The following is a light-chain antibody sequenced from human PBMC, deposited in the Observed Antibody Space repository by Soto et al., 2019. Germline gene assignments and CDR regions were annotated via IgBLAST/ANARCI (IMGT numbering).Light chain of an antibody. J-gene: IGLJ2*01. Sequence: QSVLTQSPSASGSPGQSVTISCTGTSSDVGGYNFVSWYQQHPGKAPKLIIYGVTQRPSGVPDRISGSKSGNTASLTVSGLQADDEADYYCSSYAGSNNLVVFGGGTKVTVL. CDR2: GVT. V-gene: IGLV2-8*01. CDR1: SSDVGGYNF. CDR3: SSYAGSNNLVV.